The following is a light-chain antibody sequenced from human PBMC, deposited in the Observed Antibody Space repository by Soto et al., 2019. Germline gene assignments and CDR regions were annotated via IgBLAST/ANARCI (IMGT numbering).Light chain of an antibody. Sequence: QSVLTQPASVSGSPGQSITISCTGTNSDIGNYNYVSWYQQHPGKAPKVMIYEVSNRPSGVSNRFSGSKSGNTASRTISGLQAEDEAKYYCSSYTSSRTLEVFGGGTKLTVL. V-gene: IGLV2-14*01. CDR3: SSYTSSRTLEV. CDR1: NSDIGNYNY. J-gene: IGLJ2*01. CDR2: EVS.